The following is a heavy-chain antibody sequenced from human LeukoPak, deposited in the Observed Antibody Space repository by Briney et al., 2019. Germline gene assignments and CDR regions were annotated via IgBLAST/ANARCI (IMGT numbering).Heavy chain of an antibody. CDR1: GFTFDDYA. D-gene: IGHD3-10*01. V-gene: IGHV3-9*01. Sequence: GRSLRLSCAASGFTFDDYAMHWVRQAPGKGLEWVSGISWNSGTIGYADSVKGRFTISRDNAKNSPYLQMNSLRAEDTAFYYCAKDISYGSGSYYTSDGFDIWGQGTMVTVSS. CDR2: ISWNSGTI. CDR3: AKDISYGSGSYYTSDGFDI. J-gene: IGHJ3*02.